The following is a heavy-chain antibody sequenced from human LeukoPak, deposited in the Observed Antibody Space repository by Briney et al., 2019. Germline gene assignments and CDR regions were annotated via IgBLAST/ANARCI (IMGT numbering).Heavy chain of an antibody. CDR1: GFTFSSYS. CDR2: ISSSSSYI. V-gene: IGHV3-21*01. Sequence: PGGSLRLSCAASGFTFSSYSMNWVRQAPGKGLEWVSSISSSSSYIYYADSVKGRFTISRDNAKNSLYLQMNSLRAEDTAVYYCARDRARFGEFEIDPWGQGTLITVSS. D-gene: IGHD3-10*01. J-gene: IGHJ5*02. CDR3: ARDRARFGEFEIDP.